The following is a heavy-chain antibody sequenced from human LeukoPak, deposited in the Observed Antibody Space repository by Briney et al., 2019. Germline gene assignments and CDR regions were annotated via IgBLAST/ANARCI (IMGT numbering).Heavy chain of an antibody. CDR2: INPDSGGT. CDR1: GYTFTAYY. J-gene: IGHJ4*02. Sequence: GASVKVSCKASGYTFTAYYIHWVRQAPGQGLEWMGWINPDSGGTNYAQKFQGRVSMTRDTSISTAYLDLNSLISDDTAVFYCARISRGRYYFDYRGQGTLVTVSS. V-gene: IGHV1-2*02. D-gene: IGHD2-15*01. CDR3: ARISRGRYYFDY.